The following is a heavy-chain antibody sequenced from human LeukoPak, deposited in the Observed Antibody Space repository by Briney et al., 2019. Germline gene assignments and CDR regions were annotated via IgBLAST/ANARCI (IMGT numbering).Heavy chain of an antibody. CDR3: ARDQLGGDPDNYYYYYMDV. D-gene: IGHD4-17*01. V-gene: IGHV3-49*03. J-gene: IGHJ6*03. CDR1: GFFFGAYA. CDR2: IRSKTYGGAI. Sequence: PGGSLRLSCTTSGFFFGAYAMSWFRQAPGKGLEWVGFIRSKTYGGAIEYAASVKGRFTISRDDSKGIAYLQMNSLKTEDTAVYYCARDQLGGDPDNYYYYYMDVWGKGTTVTVPS.